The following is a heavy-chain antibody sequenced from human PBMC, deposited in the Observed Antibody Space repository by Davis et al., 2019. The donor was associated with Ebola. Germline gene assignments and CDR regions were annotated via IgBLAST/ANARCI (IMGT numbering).Heavy chain of an antibody. CDR3: ARISWVSRGMDV. J-gene: IGHJ6*04. V-gene: IGHV6-1*01. CDR1: GDSVSGNNGA. D-gene: IGHD6-13*01. Sequence: HPQTLSLTCAISGDSVSGNNGAWNWIRQSPSRGLEWLGRTYFTSKWYNDYAVSVKSRIIINPDTSKNQFSLQLNFVTPEDAAVYYCARISWVSRGMDVWGKGTTVTVSS. CDR2: TYFTSKWYN.